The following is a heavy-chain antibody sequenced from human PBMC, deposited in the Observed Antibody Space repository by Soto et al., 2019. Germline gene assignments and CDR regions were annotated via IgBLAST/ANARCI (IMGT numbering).Heavy chain of an antibody. CDR1: VYTFTSYD. D-gene: IGHD2-15*01. CDR3: AREKYGGYFDY. CDR2: MNPNSGNT. V-gene: IGHV1-8*01. Sequence: ASVTVSCTASVYTFTSYDINWVRQATGQGLEWMEWMNPNSGNTGYAQKFQGRVTMTRNTSISTAYMELSSLRSEDTAVYYCAREKYGGYFDYWGQGTLVTVSS. J-gene: IGHJ4*02.